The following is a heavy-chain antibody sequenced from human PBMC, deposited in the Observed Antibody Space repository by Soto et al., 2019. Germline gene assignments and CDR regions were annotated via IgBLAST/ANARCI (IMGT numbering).Heavy chain of an antibody. V-gene: IGHV1-24*01. CDR1: GYTLTELS. CDR3: ATVGSRFLEWFPNYFDY. Sequence: ASVKVSCKVSGYTLTELSMHWVRQAPGKGLEWMGGFDPEDGETIYAQKFQGRVTMTEDTSTDTAYMELSSLRSEDTAVYYCATVGSRFLEWFPNYFDYWGQGTLVTVSS. J-gene: IGHJ4*02. CDR2: FDPEDGET. D-gene: IGHD3-3*01.